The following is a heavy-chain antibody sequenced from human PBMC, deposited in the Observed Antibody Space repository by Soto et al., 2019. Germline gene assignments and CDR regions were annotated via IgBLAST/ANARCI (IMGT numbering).Heavy chain of an antibody. CDR1: GYSFTSYG. V-gene: IGHV5-10-1*01. CDR3: ASASYYYYGMDV. CDR2: IYPSDSDT. Sequence: PGESLKISCRGAGYSFTSYGISWVRQMPGKGLEWMGRIYPSDSDTSYSPSFQGHVTISADKSISTAYLQWSSLKASDTAMYYCASASYYYYGMDVWGQGTTVTVSS. J-gene: IGHJ6*02.